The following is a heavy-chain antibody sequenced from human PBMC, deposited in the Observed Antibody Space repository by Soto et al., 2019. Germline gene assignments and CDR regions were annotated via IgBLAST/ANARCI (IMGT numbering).Heavy chain of an antibody. Sequence: GASVKVSCKASGYTFTSYGISWVRQAPGQGLEWMGWISAYNGNTNYAQKLQGRVTMTTDTSTSTAYMELRSLRSDDTAVYYCARDLRSNWNYLYDFDYWGQGTLVTVSS. CDR1: GYTFTSYG. J-gene: IGHJ4*02. V-gene: IGHV1-18*01. CDR3: ARDLRSNWNYLYDFDY. D-gene: IGHD1-7*01. CDR2: ISAYNGNT.